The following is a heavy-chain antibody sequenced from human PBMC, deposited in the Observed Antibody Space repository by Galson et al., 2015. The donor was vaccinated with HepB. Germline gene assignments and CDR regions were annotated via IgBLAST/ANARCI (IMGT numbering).Heavy chain of an antibody. V-gene: IGHV1-69*06. D-gene: IGHD2-8*01. CDR2: IIPIFGTA. CDR1: GGTFSSYA. CDR3: ARSSLVYAIFPHFDY. J-gene: IGHJ4*02. Sequence: SVKVSCKASGGTFSSYAISWVRQAPGQGLEWMGGIIPIFGTANYAQKFQGRVTITADKSTSTAYMELSSLRSEDTAVYYCARSSLVYAIFPHFDYWGQGTLVTVSS.